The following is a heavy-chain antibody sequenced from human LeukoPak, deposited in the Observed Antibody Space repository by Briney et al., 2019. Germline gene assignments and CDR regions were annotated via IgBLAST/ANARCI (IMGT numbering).Heavy chain of an antibody. J-gene: IGHJ3*02. Sequence: SETLSLTCADYGGSFSGYYWSWIRQPPGKGLEWIGEINHSGSTNYNPSLKSRVTISVDTSKNQFSLKLSSVTAADTAVYYCARYSYGSIDAFDIWGQGTMVTVSS. D-gene: IGHD5-18*01. CDR1: GGSFSGYY. V-gene: IGHV4-34*01. CDR3: ARYSYGSIDAFDI. CDR2: INHSGST.